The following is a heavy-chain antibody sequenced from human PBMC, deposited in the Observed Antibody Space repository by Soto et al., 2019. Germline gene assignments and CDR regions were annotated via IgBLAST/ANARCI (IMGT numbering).Heavy chain of an antibody. CDR3: ARIADCSTTSCSFPSRCHVRGYYYYYGLDV. Sequence: QIQLVQSGGEVKKPGASVKVSCKASAYTFTSYGISWVRQAPGQGLEWVGWISAYNGNSNYAQKYQGRVTMTTDTPTRTAYMELGSLRSDDTAVYYCARIADCSTTSCSFPSRCHVRGYYYYYGLDVWGQGTTVTVSS. V-gene: IGHV1-18*01. CDR2: ISAYNGNS. D-gene: IGHD2-2*01. J-gene: IGHJ6*02. CDR1: AYTFTSYG.